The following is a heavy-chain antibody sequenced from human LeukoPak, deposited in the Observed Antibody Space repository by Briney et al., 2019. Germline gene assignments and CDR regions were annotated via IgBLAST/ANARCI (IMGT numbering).Heavy chain of an antibody. CDR1: GFTFSTCG. D-gene: IGHD3-22*01. J-gene: IGHJ4*02. CDR2: ISGSSAYI. CDR3: TRDLTGHYSIDY. Sequence: GGSLRLSCAASGFTFSTCGMNWVRQAPGKGLEWVSSISGSSAYIYYADSVKGRFTISRDNSKNTLYLQVTGLTPDDTAVYYCTRDLTGHYSIDYWGQGTLVTVSS. V-gene: IGHV3-21*01.